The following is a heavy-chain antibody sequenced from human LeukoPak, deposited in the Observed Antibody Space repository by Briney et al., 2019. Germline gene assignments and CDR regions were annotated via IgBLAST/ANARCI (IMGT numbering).Heavy chain of an antibody. J-gene: IGHJ6*02. CDR1: GDSVSSKNAA. V-gene: IGHV6-1*01. Sequence: SQTLSLTCAISGDSVSSKNAAWNWIRQSPSRGLEWLGRTYYRSKWYNEYAESVKSRVTVYADTSKNQFSLQLGSMTPEDTAVYYCARGVTTDDSGYDYHGMDVWGQGTTVTVSS. D-gene: IGHD4-11*01. CDR2: TYYRSKWYN. CDR3: ARGVTTDDSGYDYHGMDV.